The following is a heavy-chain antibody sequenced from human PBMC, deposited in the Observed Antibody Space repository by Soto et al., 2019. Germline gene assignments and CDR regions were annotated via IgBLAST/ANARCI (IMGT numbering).Heavy chain of an antibody. Sequence: QVQLVESGGGVVQPGRSLRLSCAASGFTFSSYGMHWVRQAPGKGLEWVAVIWYDGSNKYYADSVKGRFTISRDNSKNTLYLQMNSLRAEVTAVYYCARGRYYYDSSGYYSYYYYGMDVWGQGTTVTVSS. D-gene: IGHD3-22*01. CDR2: IWYDGSNK. J-gene: IGHJ6*02. CDR1: GFTFSSYG. V-gene: IGHV3-33*01. CDR3: ARGRYYYDSSGYYSYYYYGMDV.